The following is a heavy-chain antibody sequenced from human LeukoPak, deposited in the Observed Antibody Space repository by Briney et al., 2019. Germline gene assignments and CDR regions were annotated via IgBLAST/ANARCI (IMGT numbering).Heavy chain of an antibody. CDR3: ARMGYWSSTSCFRDYYYYMGV. Sequence: PSETLSLTCTVSGGSISSYYWSWIRQPPGKGLEWIGYIYYSGSTNYNPSLKSRVTISVDTSKNQFSLELSSVTAADTAVYYCARMGYWSSTSCFRDYYYYMGVWGKGTTVTVSS. V-gene: IGHV4-59*08. D-gene: IGHD2-2*01. CDR2: IYYSGST. CDR1: GGSISSYY. J-gene: IGHJ6*03.